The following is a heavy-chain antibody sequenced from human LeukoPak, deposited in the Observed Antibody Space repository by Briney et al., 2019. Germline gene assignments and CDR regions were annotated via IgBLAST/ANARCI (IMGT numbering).Heavy chain of an antibody. Sequence: PGGSLRLSCAASGFMFSDYYMSWIRQAPGKGLEWVSYISGSSSYTNYADSVKGRFTISRDNAKNSLYLQMNSLRAEDTAVYYCARGARYSGSYYDYWGQGTLVTVSS. CDR2: ISGSSSYT. J-gene: IGHJ4*02. V-gene: IGHV3-11*05. CDR1: GFMFSDYY. CDR3: ARGARYSGSYYDY. D-gene: IGHD1-26*01.